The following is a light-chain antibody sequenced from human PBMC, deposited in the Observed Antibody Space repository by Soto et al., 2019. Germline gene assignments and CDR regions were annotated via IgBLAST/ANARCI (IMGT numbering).Light chain of an antibody. CDR1: QSFSSSY. Sequence: EIVLTQSPGTLSLSPGERATLSCRASQSFSSSYLSWYQQKPGQAPRLLIYGASSRATGIPDRFSGSGSVTDFTLTIRSLEPEDFAVYYCQHYGSALFTLGPGTKVDVK. CDR3: QHYGSALFT. J-gene: IGKJ3*01. V-gene: IGKV3-20*01. CDR2: GAS.